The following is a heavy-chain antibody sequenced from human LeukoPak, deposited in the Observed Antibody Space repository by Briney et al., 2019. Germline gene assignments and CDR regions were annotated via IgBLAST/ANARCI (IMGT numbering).Heavy chain of an antibody. J-gene: IGHJ4*02. CDR1: GGSISSGFYY. Sequence: SETLSLTCTVSGGSISSGFYYWSWIRQPAGKGLEWIGRIYTSGSTNYNPSLNSRVTISVDTSKNQFSLKLSSVTAADTAVYYCARGSGYYGEDFEYWGQGTLVTVAS. D-gene: IGHD3-3*01. CDR2: IYTSGST. V-gene: IGHV4-61*02. CDR3: ARGSGYYGEDFEY.